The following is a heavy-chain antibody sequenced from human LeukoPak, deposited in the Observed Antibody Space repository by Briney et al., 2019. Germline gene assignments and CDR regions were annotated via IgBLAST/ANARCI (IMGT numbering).Heavy chain of an antibody. CDR3: ARRKGTVTATVVKGENSDWSGSSRLNNWFDP. Sequence: ASVKVSCKASGYTFTGYYMHWVRQAPGQGLEWMGWINPNSGGTNYAQKFQGRVTMTRDTSISTAYMELSRLRSDDTAVYYCARRKGTVTATVVKGENSDWSGSSRLNNWFDPWGQGTLVTVSS. D-gene: IGHD4-23*01. J-gene: IGHJ5*02. CDR1: GYTFTGYY. V-gene: IGHV1-2*02. CDR2: INPNSGGT.